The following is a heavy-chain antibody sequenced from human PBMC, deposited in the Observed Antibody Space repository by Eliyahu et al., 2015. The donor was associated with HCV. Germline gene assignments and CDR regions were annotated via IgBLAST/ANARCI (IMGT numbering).Heavy chain of an antibody. Sequence: EVRLLESGGGLIQPGGSLRLSCVASGFTLSSYAMNWVRQAPGKGLEWVSTVSASGLATYYTDSVKGRFTVSRDSSKNTVFLQLNSLRVEDTAVYYCAKDQSRYGDHNGLEYWGQGTLVTVS. J-gene: IGHJ4*02. D-gene: IGHD4-17*01. CDR3: AKDQSRYGDHNGLEY. V-gene: IGHV3-23*01. CDR2: VSASGLAT. CDR1: GFTLSSYA.